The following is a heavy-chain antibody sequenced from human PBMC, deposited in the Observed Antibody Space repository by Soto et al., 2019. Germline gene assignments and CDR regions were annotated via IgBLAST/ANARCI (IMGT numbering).Heavy chain of an antibody. CDR2: IDPSDSYT. V-gene: IGHV5-10-1*01. D-gene: IGHD6-13*01. CDR1: GYSFTSYW. CDR3: ARRDPKQQLAFDY. J-gene: IGHJ4*02. Sequence: SLKISCKGSGYSFTSYWISWVRQMPGKGLEWMGRIDPSDSYTNYSPSFQGHVTISADKSISTAYLQWSSLKASDTAMYYCARRDPKQQLAFDYWGQGTLVTVSS.